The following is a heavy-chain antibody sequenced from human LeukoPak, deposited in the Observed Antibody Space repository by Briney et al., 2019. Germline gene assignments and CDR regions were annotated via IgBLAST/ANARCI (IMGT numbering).Heavy chain of an antibody. CDR2: INPNSGGT. J-gene: IGHJ4*02. Sequence: RRASVKVSCKASGYTFTGYYMHWVRQAPGQGLEWMGWINPNSGGTNYAQKFQGRVTMTRDTSISTAYMGLSRLRSDDTAVYYCARGCSIYYESSGYYEDFDYWGQGTLVTVSS. CDR3: ARGCSIYYESSGYYEDFDY. D-gene: IGHD3-22*01. V-gene: IGHV1-2*02. CDR1: GYTFTGYY.